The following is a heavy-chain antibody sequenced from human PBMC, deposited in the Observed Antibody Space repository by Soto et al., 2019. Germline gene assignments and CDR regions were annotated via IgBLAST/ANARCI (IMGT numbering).Heavy chain of an antibody. V-gene: IGHV3-23*01. CDR3: AKDRFLGYCSGGSCYSFFDY. Sequence: EVQLLESGGGLVQPGGSLRLSCAASGFTFSSYAMSWVRQAPGKGLEWVSAISGSGGSTYYADSVKGRFTISRDNSKNTLYLQMNSLRAEDTAVYYCAKDRFLGYCSGGSCYSFFDYRGQGTLVTVSS. CDR2: ISGSGGST. D-gene: IGHD2-15*01. CDR1: GFTFSSYA. J-gene: IGHJ4*02.